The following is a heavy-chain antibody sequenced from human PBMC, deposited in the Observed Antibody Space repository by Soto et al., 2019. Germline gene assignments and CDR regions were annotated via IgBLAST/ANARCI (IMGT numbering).Heavy chain of an antibody. D-gene: IGHD3-10*01. J-gene: IGHJ4*02. CDR2: ISKDGSEK. V-gene: IGHV3-7*03. CDR1: GFTFSSYW. Sequence: PGGSLSLSCAASGFTFSSYWMTWVRQAPGKGLEWVANISKDGSEKSYVDSVKGRFTISRDNAKNSLYLEMNSLRVEDTAVYYCARDWGGLGYWGQGTLVTVSS. CDR3: ARDWGGLGY.